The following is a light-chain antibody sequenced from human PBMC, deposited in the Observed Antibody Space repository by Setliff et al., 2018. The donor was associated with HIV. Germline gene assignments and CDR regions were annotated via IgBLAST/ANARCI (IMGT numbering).Light chain of an antibody. CDR2: KDN. J-gene: IGLJ1*01. Sequence: QSALTQPASVSGSPGHSITISCTGSNNNLGSYNLVSWYQQLPGKAPKLLIYKDNKRPSGISKRFSGSKSGYTASLTISGLQADDEADYYCCSFAGSNIPYVFGTGTKVTVL. V-gene: IGLV2-23*01. CDR3: CSFAGSNIPYV. CDR1: NNNLGSYNL.